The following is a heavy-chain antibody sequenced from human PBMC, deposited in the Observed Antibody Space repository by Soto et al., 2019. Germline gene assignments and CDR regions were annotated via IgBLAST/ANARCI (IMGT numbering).Heavy chain of an antibody. CDR1: GFTFHFYG. V-gene: IGHV3-23*01. CDR2: ISGGDGST. CDR3: AKDSTPLGYYYFYIDV. J-gene: IGHJ6*03. D-gene: IGHD2-15*01. Sequence: GGSLRLSCTASGFTFHFYGMSWVRQTPGKGLEWVSAISGGDGSTYYAGSVKGRFTISRDNSKNTLYLQMVNLRADDTAVYYCAKDSTPLGYYYFYIDVWGKGTTVTVSS.